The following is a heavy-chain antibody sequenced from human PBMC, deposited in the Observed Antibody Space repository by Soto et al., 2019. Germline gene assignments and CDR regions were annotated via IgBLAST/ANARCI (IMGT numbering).Heavy chain of an antibody. CDR2: IYYSGST. J-gene: IGHJ4*02. D-gene: IGHD2-8*01. CDR1: GGSISSGGYY. Sequence: SETLSLTCTVSGGSISSGGYYWSWIRQHPGKGLEWIGYIYYSGSTYYNPSLKSRVTISVDTSKNQFSLKLSSVTAADTAVYYCARVLTRYGTPNIDYWGQGTLVTVSS. CDR3: ARVLTRYGTPNIDY. V-gene: IGHV4-31*03.